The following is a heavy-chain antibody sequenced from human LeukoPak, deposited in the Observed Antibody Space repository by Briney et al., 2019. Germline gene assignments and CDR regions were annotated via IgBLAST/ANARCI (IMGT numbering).Heavy chain of an antibody. CDR3: AKWRTAYRGYDSEDAVDI. J-gene: IGHJ3*02. CDR2: ISGRSSSI. D-gene: IGHD5-12*01. CDR1: QFTFSAIS. Sequence: GGSLRLSCAASQFTFSAISMSWIRQAPGKGLEWVSYISGRSSSIYHADSVKGRFTISRDNAKNSLYLQMNSLRAEDTAVYYCAKWRTAYRGYDSEDAVDIWGQGTLVTVSS. V-gene: IGHV3-11*04.